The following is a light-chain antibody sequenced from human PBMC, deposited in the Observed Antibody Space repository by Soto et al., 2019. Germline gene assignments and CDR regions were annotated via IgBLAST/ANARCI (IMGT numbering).Light chain of an antibody. CDR1: QSVSSSY. CDR3: QQYGSSPPYT. CDR2: GAS. V-gene: IGKV3-20*01. J-gene: IGKJ2*01. Sequence: EIVLTQSPGTLSLSPGERATLSCRASQSVSSSYLAGYQQKPGQAPRLLIYGASSRATGIPERFSGSGSGTAFTLTINTLEPEDFAVYYCQQYGSSPPYTFGQGTKLEIK.